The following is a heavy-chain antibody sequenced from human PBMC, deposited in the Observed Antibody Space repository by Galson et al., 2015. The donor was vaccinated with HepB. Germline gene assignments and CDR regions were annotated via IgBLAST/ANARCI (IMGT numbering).Heavy chain of an antibody. J-gene: IGHJ4*02. CDR2: ISTSTTYI. D-gene: IGHD3-22*01. Sequence: FLRLSCAASGFTFSTYSMNWVRQAPGKGLEWVSSISTSTTYIYYADSVKGRFTISRDDAKNSLYLQMNSLRAEDTAVYFCASGYFYDPSGCKYWGQGTLVAVSS. CDR3: ASGYFYDPSGCKY. V-gene: IGHV3-21*01. CDR1: GFTFSTYS.